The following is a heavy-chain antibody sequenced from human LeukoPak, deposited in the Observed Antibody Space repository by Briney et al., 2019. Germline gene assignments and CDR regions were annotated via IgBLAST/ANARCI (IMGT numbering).Heavy chain of an antibody. D-gene: IGHD5-18*01. Sequence: GESLKISCKGSGYSFTNYWIAWVRQMPGKGLEWMGIIYPGDSDTRYSPSFQGQVTIYADKSISTAYLQWNSLKASDTAMYYCARRHKRGAYSYGVDYWGQGTLVTVSS. CDR3: ARRHKRGAYSYGVDY. CDR2: IYPGDSDT. V-gene: IGHV5-51*01. J-gene: IGHJ4*02. CDR1: GYSFTNYW.